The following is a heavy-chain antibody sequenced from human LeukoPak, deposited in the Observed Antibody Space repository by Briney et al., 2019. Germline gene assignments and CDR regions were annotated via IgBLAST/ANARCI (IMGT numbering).Heavy chain of an antibody. Sequence: ASVKVSCKASGYTFTSYDINWVRQATGQGLEWMGWMDPNSGNTGYAQKFQGRVTMTRNTSISTAYMELSSLRSEDTAVYYCAIEITSTTGTFGDAFDIWGRGTMVTVSS. CDR1: GYTFTSYD. CDR2: MDPNSGNT. D-gene: IGHD1-1*01. V-gene: IGHV1-8*01. CDR3: AIEITSTTGTFGDAFDI. J-gene: IGHJ3*02.